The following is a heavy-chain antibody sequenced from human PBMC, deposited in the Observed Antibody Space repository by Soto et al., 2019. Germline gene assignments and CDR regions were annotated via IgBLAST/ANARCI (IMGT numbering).Heavy chain of an antibody. CDR1: GGSISSGGYY. CDR2: IYSSGST. CDR3: ERAGAGDAFDI. J-gene: IGHJ3*02. Sequence: QVQLQESGPGLVKPSQTLSLTCTVSGGSISSGGYYWSWSRQHPGNGLEWIGYIYSSGSTYHNPSPRRQVTKYVETSKSQISLNLSSVTAADTAVYYCERAGAGDAFDIWGQGTMVTVSS. D-gene: IGHD1-1*01. V-gene: IGHV4-31*01.